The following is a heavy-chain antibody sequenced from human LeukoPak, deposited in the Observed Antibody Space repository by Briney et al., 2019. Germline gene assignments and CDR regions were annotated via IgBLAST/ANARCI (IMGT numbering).Heavy chain of an antibody. Sequence: GRSLRLSCAASGFTFSSYGMHWVRQAPGKGLEWVAVIWYDGSNKYYADSVKGRFTISRDNSKNTLYLQMNSLRAEDTAVYYCAKDRLDRYYYDSSGYYGLDYWGQGTLVTVSS. J-gene: IGHJ4*02. CDR2: IWYDGSNK. V-gene: IGHV3-33*06. D-gene: IGHD3-22*01. CDR1: GFTFSSYG. CDR3: AKDRLDRYYYDSSGYYGLDY.